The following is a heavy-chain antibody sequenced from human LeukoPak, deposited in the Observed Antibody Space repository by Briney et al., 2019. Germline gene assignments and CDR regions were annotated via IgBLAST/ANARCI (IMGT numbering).Heavy chain of an antibody. CDR3: ARDRGSSGWFQNYDY. CDR1: GDSTSIHY. V-gene: IGHV4-59*11. D-gene: IGHD6-19*01. CDR2: IYYSGST. J-gene: IGHJ4*02. Sequence: NRSETLSLTCSLSGDSTSIHYTRCLPPPPGEGRECWSYIYYSGSTNYTPSLKNRVTISVDTSKSHFSLKLSSVTAADTAVYYCARDRGSSGWFQNYDYWGQGTLVTVSS.